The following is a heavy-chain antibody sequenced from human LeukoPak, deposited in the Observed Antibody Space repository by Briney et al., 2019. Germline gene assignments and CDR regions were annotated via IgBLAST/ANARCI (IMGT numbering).Heavy chain of an antibody. Sequence: ASVNVSCTASVYTFTTYGISWVRQAAGQRLEWRGWINTYIGNTKYAQRIQDRVTMTIDRSTTTAYMELGSLRSDDTAVYFCARTRGVLGGGKVDHFDFWGQGSLVTVSS. CDR3: ARTRGVLGGGKVDHFDF. D-gene: IGHD3-10*01. J-gene: IGHJ4*02. CDR2: INTYIGNT. CDR1: VYTFTTYG. V-gene: IGHV1-18*01.